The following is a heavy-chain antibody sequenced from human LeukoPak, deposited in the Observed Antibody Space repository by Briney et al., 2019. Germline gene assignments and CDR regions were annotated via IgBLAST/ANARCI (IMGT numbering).Heavy chain of an antibody. CDR3: ATTEKSRYYINL. J-gene: IGHJ6*01. CDR1: GSSMNLYS. Sequence: PSETLSLTCSVSGSSMNLYSWNWIRQSPGKGLEWIAYMYYSGTTNYNPSLENRAAISLDLSRHQFSLRLNSVTAADTAVYFCATTEKSRYYINLWGPGTTVIVSS. V-gene: IGHV4-59*12. CDR2: MYYSGTT. D-gene: IGHD3-3*01.